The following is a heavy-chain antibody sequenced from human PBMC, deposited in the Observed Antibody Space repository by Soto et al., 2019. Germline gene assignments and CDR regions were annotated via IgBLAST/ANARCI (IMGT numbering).Heavy chain of an antibody. CDR2: IIPVFGIV. J-gene: IGHJ6*02. Sequence: QLQLAQSGADVKKAGSSVKVSCKASGGTLSNSAFSWVRQAPGQGLEWMGGIIPVFGIVNYAQKFQDRVTITGEESTSTAYMELRSRRSEDTAVYFCATGRIVVVGSRAYYGMDVWGHGTTVTV. CDR1: GGTLSNSA. CDR3: ATGRIVVVGSRAYYGMDV. V-gene: IGHV1-69*01. D-gene: IGHD3-22*01.